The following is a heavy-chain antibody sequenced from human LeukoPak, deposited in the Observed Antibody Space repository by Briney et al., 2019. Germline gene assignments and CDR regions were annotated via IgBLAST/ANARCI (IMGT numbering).Heavy chain of an antibody. Sequence: GGSLRLSCAASGFTFSSYGMHWVRQAPGKGLEWVAFIRSDGNYKYYADSVKGRFTISRDNSKNTLYVQMNSLRAEDTAVYYCAKAMESSWYYFDYWGQGTLVTVSS. V-gene: IGHV3-30*02. CDR3: AKAMESSWYYFDY. CDR1: GFTFSSYG. D-gene: IGHD6-13*01. J-gene: IGHJ4*02. CDR2: IRSDGNYK.